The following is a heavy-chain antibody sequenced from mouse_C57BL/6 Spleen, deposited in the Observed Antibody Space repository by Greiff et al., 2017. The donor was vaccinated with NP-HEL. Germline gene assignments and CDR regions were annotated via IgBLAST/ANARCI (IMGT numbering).Heavy chain of an antibody. CDR2: IYPGSGNT. CDR3: ARGDWYFDV. Sequence: VQLVESGAELVRPGASVKLSCKASGYTFTDYYINWVKQRPGQGLEWIARIYPGSGNTYYNEKFKGKATLTAEKSSSTAYMQLSSLTSEDSAVYFCARGDWYFDVWGTGTTVTVSS. V-gene: IGHV1-76*01. CDR1: GYTFTDYY. J-gene: IGHJ1*03.